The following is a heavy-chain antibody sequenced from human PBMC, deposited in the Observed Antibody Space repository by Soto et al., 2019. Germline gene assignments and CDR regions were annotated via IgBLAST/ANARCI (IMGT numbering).Heavy chain of an antibody. Sequence: PGGSLRLSCAASGFTFSSYAMHWVRQAPGKGLEWVAVISYDGSNKYYADSVKGRFTISRDNSKNTLYLQMNSLRAEDTAVYYCARALGSLDLLTLAYWGQGTLVTVSS. CDR3: ARALGSLDLLTLAY. V-gene: IGHV3-30-3*01. D-gene: IGHD3-10*01. CDR1: GFTFSSYA. J-gene: IGHJ4*02. CDR2: ISYDGSNK.